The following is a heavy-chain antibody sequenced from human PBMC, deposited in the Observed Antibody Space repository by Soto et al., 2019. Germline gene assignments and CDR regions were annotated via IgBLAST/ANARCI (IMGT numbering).Heavy chain of an antibody. CDR1: GFTFTNYG. Sequence: PGGSLRLSCAASGFTFTNYGMHWVRQAPGKGLEWVAVIWNDGSNKYYADSVKGRFTISRDNSKNTLYLQMNSLSAEDTAVYYCRVVVTSNFDYWGQGTLVTVSS. CDR3: RVVVTSNFDY. J-gene: IGHJ4*02. V-gene: IGHV3-33*01. D-gene: IGHD2-21*02. CDR2: IWNDGSNK.